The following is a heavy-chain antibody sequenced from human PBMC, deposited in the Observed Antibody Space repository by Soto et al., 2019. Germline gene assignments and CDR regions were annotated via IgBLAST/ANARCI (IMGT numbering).Heavy chain of an antibody. V-gene: IGHV4-59*01. Sequence: QVQLQESGPGLVKPSETLSLTCTVSGGSISSYYWSWIRQPPGKGLEWIGYIYYSGSTNYNPSLKSRVTISVDTSKNQFSLKLSSVTAADTAVYYCARVHMTSDAFDIWGQGTMVTVSS. J-gene: IGHJ3*02. CDR2: IYYSGST. CDR3: ARVHMTSDAFDI. CDR1: GGSISSYY. D-gene: IGHD4-17*01.